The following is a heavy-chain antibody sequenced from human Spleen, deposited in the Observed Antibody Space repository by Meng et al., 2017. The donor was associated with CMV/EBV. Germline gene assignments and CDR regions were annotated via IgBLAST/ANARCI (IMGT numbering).Heavy chain of an antibody. CDR2: INWNSGNI. J-gene: IGHJ6*02. CDR1: GFTFSPYN. V-gene: IGHV3-9*01. CDR3: AKDNLPYYYYGVDV. Sequence: SLKISCAASGFTFSPYNMNWFRQAPGKGLEWVSGINWNSGNIDYADSVKGRFTISRDNARNSLYLQMNSLRVEDTALYYCAKDNLPYYYYGVDVWGQGTTVTVSS.